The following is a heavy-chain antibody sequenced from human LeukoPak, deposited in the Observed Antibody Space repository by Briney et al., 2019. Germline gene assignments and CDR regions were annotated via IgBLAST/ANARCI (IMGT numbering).Heavy chain of an antibody. CDR3: AMTTVTTARDY. Sequence: ASVKVSCKASGYTFTGYHMHWVRQAPGQGLEWMGWISAYNGNTNYAQKLQGRVTMTTDTSTSTAYMELRSLRSDDTAVYYCAMTTVTTARDYWGQGTLVTVSS. D-gene: IGHD4-17*01. CDR2: ISAYNGNT. J-gene: IGHJ4*02. CDR1: GYTFTGYH. V-gene: IGHV1-18*04.